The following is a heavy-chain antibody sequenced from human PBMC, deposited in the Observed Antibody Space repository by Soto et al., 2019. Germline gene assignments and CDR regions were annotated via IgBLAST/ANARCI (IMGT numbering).Heavy chain of an antibody. Sequence: ASVKVSCKASGYTFTGYYMHWVRQAPGQGLEWMGWINPNSGGTNYAQKFQGRVTMTRDTSISTAYMELSRLRSDDTAVYYCARDDSSGHSYFDYWGQGTLVTAPQ. CDR1: GYTFTGYY. CDR3: ARDDSSGHSYFDY. J-gene: IGHJ4*02. D-gene: IGHD3-22*01. CDR2: INPNSGGT. V-gene: IGHV1-2*02.